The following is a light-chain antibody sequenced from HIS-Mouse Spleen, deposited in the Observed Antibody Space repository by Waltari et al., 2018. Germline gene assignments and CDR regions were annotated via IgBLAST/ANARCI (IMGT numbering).Light chain of an antibody. J-gene: IGKJ2*01. V-gene: IGKV3-20*01. CDR2: GAS. CDR3: QQYGSSPRT. CDR1: QSVSSSY. Sequence: EIVLTQSPGTLSLSPGERATLSCRASQSVSSSYLAWYQQKPGQGPRLLIYGASSRATGIPDRFSGSGSGTDFTLTISRLGPEDFAVYYCQQYGSSPRTFGQGTKLEIK.